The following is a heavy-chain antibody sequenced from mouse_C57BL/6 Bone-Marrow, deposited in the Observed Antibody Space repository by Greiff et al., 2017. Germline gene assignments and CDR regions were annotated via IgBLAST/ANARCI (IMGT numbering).Heavy chain of an antibody. CDR3: ARDYGSSYVRWYFDV. V-gene: IGHV5-16*01. Sequence: EVKLMESEGGLVQPGSSMKLSCTASGFTFSDYYMAWVRQVPEKGLEWVANINYDGSSTYYLDSLKSRFIISRDNAKNILYLQMSSLKSEDTATYYCARDYGSSYVRWYFDVWGTGTTVTVSS. J-gene: IGHJ1*03. D-gene: IGHD1-1*01. CDR2: INYDGSST. CDR1: GFTFSDYY.